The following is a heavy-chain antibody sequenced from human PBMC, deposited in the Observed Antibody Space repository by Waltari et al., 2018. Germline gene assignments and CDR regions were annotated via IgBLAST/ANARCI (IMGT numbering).Heavy chain of an antibody. CDR1: GGAISGFY. Sequence: QVQLQESGPSLLKPSETLSLICTVSGGAISGFYWGWVRQPPGKGLDWIGYIYYTGSTHSNPALKSRVTKSVETSKNQFALKLSSVTAADTAFYYCARGGGGDWEWFDPGSQGTLVTVSS. J-gene: IGHJ5*02. CDR2: IYYTGST. V-gene: IGHV4-59*01. D-gene: IGHD2-21*02. CDR3: ARGGGGDWEWFDP.